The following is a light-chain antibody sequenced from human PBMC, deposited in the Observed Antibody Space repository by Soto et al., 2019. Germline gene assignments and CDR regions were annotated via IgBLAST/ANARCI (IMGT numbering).Light chain of an antibody. Sequence: QSALTQPASVSGSPGQSITISCTGTSSDVGGYNYVSWYQQHPGKAPKLMIYEVSNRPSGVSNRFSGSKSRNTASLTISGLQAEDEADYYCSSYRSSSTYVFGTGTKVTVL. CDR2: EVS. CDR1: SSDVGGYNY. V-gene: IGLV2-14*01. CDR3: SSYRSSSTYV. J-gene: IGLJ1*01.